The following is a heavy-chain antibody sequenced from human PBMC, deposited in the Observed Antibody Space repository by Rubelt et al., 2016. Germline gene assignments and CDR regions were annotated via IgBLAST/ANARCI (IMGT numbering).Heavy chain of an antibody. CDR2: LYSSGST. V-gene: IGHV4-59*12. D-gene: IGHD6-13*01. CDR1: GGSISSYY. Sequence: QVQLQESGPGLVKPSETLSLTCTVSGGSISSYYWSWIRQPPGKGLEWIGYLYSSGSTNYNPHLKSQVTISVTTSKNQFSLKLSRGTAADTAVEYCAAVSHGGSSWYGYFDLWGRGTLVTVSS. J-gene: IGHJ2*01. CDR3: AAVSHGGSSWYGYFDL.